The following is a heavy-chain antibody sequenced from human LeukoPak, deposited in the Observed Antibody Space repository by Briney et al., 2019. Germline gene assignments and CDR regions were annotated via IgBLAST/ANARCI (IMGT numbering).Heavy chain of an antibody. CDR1: GGSISSSNW. CDR2: IYHSGST. J-gene: IGHJ4*02. V-gene: IGHV4-4*02. CDR3: ARVIAAAGTFDY. Sequence: PSETLSLTCAVSGGSISSSNWWSWVRQPPGKGLEWIGEIYHSGSTNYNPSLKSRVTISVDKFKNQFSLKLSSVTAADTAVYYCARVIAAAGTFDYWGQGTLVTVSS. D-gene: IGHD6-13*01.